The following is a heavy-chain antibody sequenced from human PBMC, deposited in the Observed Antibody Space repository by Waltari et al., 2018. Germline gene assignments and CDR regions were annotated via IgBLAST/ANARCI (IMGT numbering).Heavy chain of an antibody. CDR1: DYSISSGYY. V-gene: IGHV4-38-2*01. CDR2: IYDGGST. J-gene: IGHJ6*03. D-gene: IGHD6-19*01. Sequence: QVRLQDSGPGLLKPSETLSLTGAVLDYSISSGYYFGWIRQPPGHGLEWIGSIYDGGSTYYNPSIKSRVNISVDTSKNQFSRKMSYVTAADTAVYYCARVSGWYEGWRVGYYYYMDVWGKGTTVTVSS. CDR3: ARVSGWYEGWRVGYYYYMDV.